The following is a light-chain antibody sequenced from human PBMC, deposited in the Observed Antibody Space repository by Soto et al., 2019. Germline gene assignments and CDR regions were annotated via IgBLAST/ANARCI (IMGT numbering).Light chain of an antibody. V-gene: IGLV2-14*03. CDR1: SSDIGGYNY. J-gene: IGLJ3*02. CDR2: DVI. CDR3: SSYTTSSTPGV. Sequence: QSALTQPASVSGSPGQPITISCSGTSSDIGGYNYVSWYQHHPGKAPKLIIYDVINRPSGVSNRFSGSKSANTASLTISGLQAEDEADYFCSSYTTSSTPGVFGGGTQLTVL.